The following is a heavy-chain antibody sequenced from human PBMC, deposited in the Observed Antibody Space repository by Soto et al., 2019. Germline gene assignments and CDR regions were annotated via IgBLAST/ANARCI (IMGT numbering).Heavy chain of an antibody. D-gene: IGHD5-12*01. CDR1: GFTFRTYG. V-gene: IGHV3-48*01. CDR3: ARELGIAPTITLDY. J-gene: IGHJ4*02. Sequence: EVQLVESGGGLVQPGESLRLSCAASGFTFRTYGMNWVRLAPGKGLEWVAYSSSSSSPIYYADSVKGRFTISRDNAKNSLYLQMNSLRAKDTAVYYFARELGIAPTITLDYWGQGTLVTVSS. CDR2: SSSSSSPI.